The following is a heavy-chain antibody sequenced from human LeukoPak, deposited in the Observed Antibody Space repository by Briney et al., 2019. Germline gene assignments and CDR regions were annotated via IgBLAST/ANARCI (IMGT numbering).Heavy chain of an antibody. Sequence: GGSLRLSCAASGFTFSSYGMSWVRQAPGKGLEWVANIKQDGSEKYYVDSGKGRFTISRDNAKNPLYLQMTSLRAEDTAVYYCAREGVQLWDDAFDIWGQGTMVTVSS. CDR3: AREGVQLWDDAFDI. J-gene: IGHJ3*02. CDR1: GFTFSSYG. D-gene: IGHD5-18*01. CDR2: IKQDGSEK. V-gene: IGHV3-7*03.